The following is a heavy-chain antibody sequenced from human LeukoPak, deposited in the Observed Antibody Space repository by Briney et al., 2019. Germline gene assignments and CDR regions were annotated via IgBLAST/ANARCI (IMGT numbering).Heavy chain of an antibody. CDR3: ARHGLGGSYYALFYY. CDR1: GGSISSNGYY. V-gene: IGHV4-39*01. D-gene: IGHD1-26*01. J-gene: IGHJ4*02. Sequence: SETLSLTCTVSGGSISSNGYYWAWFRQPPGKGLEWIGSIYYNGSTYYNPSLKSRVTISVDTSKNQFSLKLSSVTAADTAVYYCARHGLGGSYYALFYYWGQGTLVTVSS. CDR2: IYYNGST.